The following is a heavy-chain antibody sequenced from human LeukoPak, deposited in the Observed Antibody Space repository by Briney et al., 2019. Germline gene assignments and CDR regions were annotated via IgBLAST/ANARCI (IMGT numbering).Heavy chain of an antibody. CDR3: ARDAGYCTGGSCWYFDH. V-gene: IGHV1-2*02. Sequence: ASVKVSCKASGYTFTDYYMHWVRQAPGQGLEWMGWINLNSGGTNFAQRFQGRVTKTRDTSISTAYMDLSRLISDDTAVYYCARDAGYCTGGSCWYFDHWGQGTLVTVSS. CDR2: INLNSGGT. D-gene: IGHD2-15*01. CDR1: GYTFTDYY. J-gene: IGHJ4*02.